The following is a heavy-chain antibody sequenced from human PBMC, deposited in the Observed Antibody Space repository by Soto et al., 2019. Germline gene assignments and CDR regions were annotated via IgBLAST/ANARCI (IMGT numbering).Heavy chain of an antibody. CDR1: GFTFSSYA. D-gene: IGHD3-10*01. CDR3: AKDALRGSKSDAFDI. V-gene: IGHV3-23*01. CDR2: ISGSGGST. J-gene: IGHJ3*02. Sequence: EVQLLESGGGLVQPGGSLRLSCAASGFTFSSYAMSWVRQAPGKGLEWVSAISGSGGSTYYADSVKGRFTICRDNSGNTMYLYRNRLRAEDTAVYYCAKDALRGSKSDAFDIWGQGTMVTVSS.